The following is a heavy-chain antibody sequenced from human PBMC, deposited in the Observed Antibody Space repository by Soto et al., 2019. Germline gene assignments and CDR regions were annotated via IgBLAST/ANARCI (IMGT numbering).Heavy chain of an antibody. CDR2: IYSSGTT. D-gene: IGHD3-10*01. J-gene: IGHJ5*01. CDR3: AGRTCFRGVYS. V-gene: IGHV4-39*01. Sequence: TSETLSLTCFVSGFSITTSDHYWGWVRQPPGKGLEFIGNIYSSGTTYYNPSLRSRVTVSMDTPKNQFSLRLTSFTVADTAVYFCAGRTCFRGVYSWGTGLLVTVSS. CDR1: GFSITTSDHY.